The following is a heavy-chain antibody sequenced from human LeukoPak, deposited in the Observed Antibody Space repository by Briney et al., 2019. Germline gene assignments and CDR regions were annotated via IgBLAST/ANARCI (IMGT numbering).Heavy chain of an antibody. D-gene: IGHD3-22*01. V-gene: IGHV1-18*01. CDR2: ISAYNGNT. CDR1: GYTFTSYG. J-gene: IGHJ4*02. CDR3: ATDPLGYDSSGHQDY. Sequence: ASVKVSCKASGYTFTSYGISWVRQAPGQGLEWMGWISAYNGNTNYAQKFQGRVTMTEDTSTDTAYMELSSLRSEDTAVYYCATDPLGYDSSGHQDYWGQGTLVTVSS.